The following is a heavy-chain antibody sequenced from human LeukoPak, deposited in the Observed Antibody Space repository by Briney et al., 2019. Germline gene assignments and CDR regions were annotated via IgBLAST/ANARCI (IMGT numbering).Heavy chain of an antibody. V-gene: IGHV3-23*01. Sequence: GGTLRLSCAASGFTFSSYGMSWVRQAPGKGLEWVSAISGSGGSTYYADSVKGRFTISRDNSKNTLYLQMNSLRAEDTAVYYCAKAGGSYWFYNWNSQCLDYWGQGALVTVSS. D-gene: IGHD1-7*01. J-gene: IGHJ4*02. CDR3: AKAGGSYWFYNWNSQCLDY. CDR2: ISGSGGST. CDR1: GFTFSSYG.